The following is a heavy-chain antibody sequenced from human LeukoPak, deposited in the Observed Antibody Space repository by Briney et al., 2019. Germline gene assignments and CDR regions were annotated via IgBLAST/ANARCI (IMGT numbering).Heavy chain of an antibody. CDR2: IIPILGIA. Sequence: SVKVSCKASGGTFSSYTISWVRQAPGQGLEWMGRIIPILGIANYAQKFQGRVTITADKSTSTAYMELSSLRSEDTAVYYCARDGVGDFWSGYYIGYWGQGTLVTVSS. CDR3: ARDGVGDFWSGYYIGY. CDR1: GGTFSSYT. D-gene: IGHD3-3*01. J-gene: IGHJ4*02. V-gene: IGHV1-69*04.